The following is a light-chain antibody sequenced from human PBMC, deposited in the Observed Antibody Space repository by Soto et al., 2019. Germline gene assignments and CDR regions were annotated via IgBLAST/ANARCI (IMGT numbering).Light chain of an antibody. CDR3: SSYTSTNTLV. CDR2: DVT. Sequence: QSALTQPASVSGSPGQSITISCTGTRSDVGGYNFVSWYQQNPGKVPKLLIYDVTHRPSGVSNRFSASKSANTASLTISGLQAEDEADYYCSSYTSTNTLVFGGGTKLTVL. J-gene: IGLJ2*01. V-gene: IGLV2-14*01. CDR1: RSDVGGYNF.